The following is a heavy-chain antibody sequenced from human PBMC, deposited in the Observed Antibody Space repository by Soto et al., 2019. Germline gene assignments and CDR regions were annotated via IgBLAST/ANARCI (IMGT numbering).Heavy chain of an antibody. Sequence: EVQLVETGGGLIQPGGSLRLSCAVSGFTVSSNYMSWVRQAPGKGLEWVSLIYSGGSTNYADSVKGRFTISRDKSKNTLFLQMNGLRAEDTAVYYCPATYAKDYWGQGTLVTVSS. CDR2: IYSGGST. CDR1: GFTVSSNY. D-gene: IGHD1-1*01. V-gene: IGHV3-53*02. J-gene: IGHJ4*02. CDR3: PATYAKDY.